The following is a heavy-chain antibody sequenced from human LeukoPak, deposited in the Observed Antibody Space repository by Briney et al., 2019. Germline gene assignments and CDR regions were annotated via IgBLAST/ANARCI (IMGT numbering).Heavy chain of an antibody. CDR2: TYYRSKWYN. CDR3: ARGDDSSGYYPPSYDY. J-gene: IGHJ4*02. V-gene: IGHV6-1*01. CDR1: GDSVSSNSAA. Sequence: SQTLSLTCAISGDSVSSNSAAWNWIRQSPSRGLEWLGRTYYRSKWYNDYAVSVKSRITINPDTSKNQLSLQLNSVTPEDTAVYYCARGDDSSGYYPPSYDYWGQGTLVTVSS. D-gene: IGHD3-22*01.